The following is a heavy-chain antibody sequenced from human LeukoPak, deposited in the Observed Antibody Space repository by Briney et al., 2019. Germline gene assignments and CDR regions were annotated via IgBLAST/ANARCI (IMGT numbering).Heavy chain of an antibody. V-gene: IGHV1-2*02. CDR1: GYTFTGYY. CDR3: ARSPPQRDYYESSTPGVGDY. CDR2: INPNSGGT. J-gene: IGHJ4*02. D-gene: IGHD3-22*01. Sequence: ASVKVSCKASGYTFTGYYMHWVRQAPGQGLEWMGWINPNSGGTNYAQTFQGRVTMTRDTSISTAYMELSRLRSDDTAVYYCARSPPQRDYYESSTPGVGDYWGQGTLVTVSS.